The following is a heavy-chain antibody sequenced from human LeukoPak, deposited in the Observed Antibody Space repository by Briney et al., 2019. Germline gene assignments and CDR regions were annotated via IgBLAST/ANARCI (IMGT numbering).Heavy chain of an antibody. J-gene: IGHJ6*02. Sequence: PGGSLRLSCAASGFTFDDYAMHWVRQAPGKGLEWVSGISWNSGSIGYADSVKGRFTISRDNSKNTLYLQMNSLRAEDTAVYYCARVKAGSYLDYYYYGMDVWGQGTTVTVSS. CDR1: GFTFDDYA. D-gene: IGHD1-26*01. CDR2: ISWNSGSI. V-gene: IGHV3-9*01. CDR3: ARVKAGSYLDYYYYGMDV.